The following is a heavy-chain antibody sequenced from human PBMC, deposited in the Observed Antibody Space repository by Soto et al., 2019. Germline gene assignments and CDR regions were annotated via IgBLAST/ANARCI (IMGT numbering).Heavy chain of an antibody. CDR1: GYTFTSYA. D-gene: IGHD2-2*01. J-gene: IGHJ6*02. Sequence: GASVKVSCKASGYTFTSYAMHWVRQAPGQRLEWMGWINAGNGNTKYSQKFQGRVTITRDTSASTAYMELSSLRSEDTAVYYCASGYCSSTSCSTPYYYGMDVWGQGTTVTVSS. V-gene: IGHV1-3*01. CDR3: ASGYCSSTSCSTPYYYGMDV. CDR2: INAGNGNT.